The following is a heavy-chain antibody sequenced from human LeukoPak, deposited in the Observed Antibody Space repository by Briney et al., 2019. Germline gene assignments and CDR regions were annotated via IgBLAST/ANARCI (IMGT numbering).Heavy chain of an antibody. CDR3: ARASGYYYNDAFDI. J-gene: IGHJ3*02. CDR2: ISYDGSNK. V-gene: IGHV3-30*04. Sequence: GRSLRLSCAASGFTFSSYAMHWVRQAPGKGLEWVAVISYDGSNKYYADSVKGRFTISRDNSKNTVYLQMNSLRAEDTAVYYCARASGYYYNDAFDIWGQGTMVTVSS. CDR1: GFTFSSYA. D-gene: IGHD3-22*01.